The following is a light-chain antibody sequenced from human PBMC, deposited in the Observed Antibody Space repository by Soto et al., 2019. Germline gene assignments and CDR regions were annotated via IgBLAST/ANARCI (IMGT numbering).Light chain of an antibody. V-gene: IGKV3-20*01. CDR3: QQYGSSPLT. Sequence: EIVLTQSPGTLSLSPGERATLSCRASQSVSSSYLAWYQQKPGQAPRLLIYGASSRATGIPDRFSGSGSGTDFTLTISRPEPEDFAVYSCQQYGSSPLTFGGGTKVEIK. J-gene: IGKJ4*01. CDR1: QSVSSSY. CDR2: GAS.